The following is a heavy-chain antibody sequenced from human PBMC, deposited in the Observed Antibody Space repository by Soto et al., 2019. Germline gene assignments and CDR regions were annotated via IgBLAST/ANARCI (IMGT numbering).Heavy chain of an antibody. Sequence: EVQLVESGGGLVQPGGSLRLTCAASGFTFSIYSMNWVSQAQGKRLEWVSYIMPGSSHIFYADSVKGRFTISIDNDNHLRYLQMNILRADDSALYYCAIKKVGAASVHFCDIWGQGTMVTVSS. J-gene: IGHJ3*02. CDR2: IMPGSSHI. CDR1: GFTFSIYS. D-gene: IGHD1-26*01. V-gene: IGHV3-48*01. CDR3: AIKKVGAASVHFCDI.